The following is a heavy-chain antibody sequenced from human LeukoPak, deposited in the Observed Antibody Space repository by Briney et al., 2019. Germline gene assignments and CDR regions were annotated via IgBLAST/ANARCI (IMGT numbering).Heavy chain of an antibody. V-gene: IGHV4-39*07. CDR2: IHYSGST. D-gene: IGHD3-22*01. CDR3: ARVYFDYDSSGYPGHFDY. CDR1: GVSISSSTHY. Sequence: SETLSLTCTVSGVSISSSTHYWGWIRQPPGKGLDWIGTIHYSGSTYYNPSLQSRVTISVDTSKNQFSLKLSSVTAADTAVYYCARVYFDYDSSGYPGHFDYWGQGTLVTVSS. J-gene: IGHJ4*02.